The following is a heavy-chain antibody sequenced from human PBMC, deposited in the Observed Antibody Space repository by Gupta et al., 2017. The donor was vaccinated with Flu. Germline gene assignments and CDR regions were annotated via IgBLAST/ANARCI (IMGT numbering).Heavy chain of an antibody. V-gene: IGHV3-30*18. CDR3: AKDGGIAASERDS. D-gene: IGHD6-13*01. J-gene: IGHJ4*02. CDR1: GFTFSSYG. CDR2: ISYDGRKK. Sequence: GRSLRLSCAASGFTFSSYGMHWVRQAPGKGLEWVAVISYDGRKKYYADSVKGRFTIARDNSKNTLYRQMNSLRSADTSMYYGAKDGGIAASERDSWGQGTLVTVSS.